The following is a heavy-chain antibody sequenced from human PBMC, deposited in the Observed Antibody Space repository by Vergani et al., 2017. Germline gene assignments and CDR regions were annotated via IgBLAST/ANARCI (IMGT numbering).Heavy chain of an antibody. V-gene: IGHV4-39*01. CDR2: LYNSGNG. D-gene: IGHD3-16*01. J-gene: IGHJ2*01. Sequence: QMQLQESGPGLVKASETLSLTCTVSGDSIISRSYYWGWIRQPPGKGLEWSGSLYNSGNGDSSSSLKSRVTISADTSKNQFSLRLTSVTAADTAVYYCASGKYYSDSTSHFRGRYFDVWGRGTLVTVPS. CDR3: ASGKYYSDSTSHFRGRYFDV. CDR1: GDSIISRSYY.